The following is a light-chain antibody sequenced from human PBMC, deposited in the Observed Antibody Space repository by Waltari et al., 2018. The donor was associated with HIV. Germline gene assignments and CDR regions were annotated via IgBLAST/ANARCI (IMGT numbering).Light chain of an antibody. V-gene: IGKV3-20*01. Sequence: VLTQSPGTLSFSPGEKVTLSCRASQTVSENYLAWYQHKAGQAPRLLIYGASSRATGTPDKFSGSGSGTDFTLTISRLEPAGSAVYYCQQYGSLPRTFGQGTKLEIK. J-gene: IGKJ2*01. CDR1: QTVSENY. CDR3: QQYGSLPRT. CDR2: GAS.